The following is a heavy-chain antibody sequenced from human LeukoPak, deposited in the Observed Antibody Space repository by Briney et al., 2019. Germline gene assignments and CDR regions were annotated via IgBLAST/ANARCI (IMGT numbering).Heavy chain of an antibody. J-gene: IGHJ2*01. Sequence: PGGSLRLSCAASGFTFSTYAMSWVRQSPGQGLEWVSAISNTGGNTYYADSVRGRFTMSRDNSKNTLYLRMNSLRAGDTAVYYCAKDSFSGNGIWYFDIWGRGTLVTVSS. V-gene: IGHV3-23*01. CDR1: GFTFSTYA. D-gene: IGHD3-10*01. CDR2: ISNTGGNT. CDR3: AKDSFSGNGIWYFDI.